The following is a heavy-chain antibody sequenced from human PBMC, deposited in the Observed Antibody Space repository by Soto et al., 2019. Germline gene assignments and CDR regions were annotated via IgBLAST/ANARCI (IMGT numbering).Heavy chain of an antibody. V-gene: IGHV4-39*01. CDR2: IFYSGST. Sequence: QVQLQESGPGLVKPSETLSLTCTVSGDSVSSRYYYWGWIRQPPGKGLEWLGGIFYSGSTYYNPSLEVRAPISVDTHKNQFALKVGSVTAAGTAVYYCAMRDSSLQIGHNGMDVWGPGTTVTVSS. J-gene: IGHJ6*02. CDR1: GDSVSSRYYY. D-gene: IGHD6-13*01. CDR3: AMRDSSLQIGHNGMDV.